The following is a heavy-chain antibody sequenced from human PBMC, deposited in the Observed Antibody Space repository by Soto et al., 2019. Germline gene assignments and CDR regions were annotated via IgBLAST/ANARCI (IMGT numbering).Heavy chain of an antibody. V-gene: IGHV4-30-4*01. CDR3: ARGVLXYFDWFSLHPTNYGMDV. D-gene: IGHD3-9*01. CDR2: IYYSGST. Sequence: SETLSLTCTVSGGSISGGDYYWSWIRQPPGKGLEWIGYIYYSGSTYYNPSLKSRVTISVDTSKNQFSLKLSSVTAADTAVYYCARGVLXYFDWFSLHPTNYGMDVWGQGTTVTVSS. CDR1: GGSISGGDYY. J-gene: IGHJ6*02.